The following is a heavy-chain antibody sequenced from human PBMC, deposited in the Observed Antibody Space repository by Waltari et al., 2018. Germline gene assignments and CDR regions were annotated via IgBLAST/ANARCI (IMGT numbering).Heavy chain of an antibody. J-gene: IGHJ3*01. CDR3: ARESARLKGYSDYDWGY. CDR1: GYTFTNFF. CDR2: LNPATGGT. V-gene: IGHV1-2*05. D-gene: IGHD5-12*01. Sequence: QVLLVQSGAEVKTSGASVKVSCKASGYTFTNFFLPWLRQATGQGLEWMGRLNPATGGTVYAQRFQGRLTLTRDTSINTAFLELNTVTSGDTGVYYCARESARLKGYSDYDWGYWGQGTMVTVSS.